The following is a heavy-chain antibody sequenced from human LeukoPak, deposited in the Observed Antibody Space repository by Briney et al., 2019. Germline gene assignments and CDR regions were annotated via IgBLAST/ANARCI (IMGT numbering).Heavy chain of an antibody. CDR1: GFSFSDYY. J-gene: IGHJ4*02. V-gene: IGHV3-11*01. CDR2: ISTSGSTI. CDR3: AREGQWLVLFDY. Sequence: PGGSLRLSCAASGFSFSDYYMSWIRKAPGKGLEWVSYISTSGSTIYYADSVQGRFTISRDNAKNSLYLQMNSLRAEDTAVYYCAREGQWLVLFDYWGQGTLVTVSS. D-gene: IGHD6-19*01.